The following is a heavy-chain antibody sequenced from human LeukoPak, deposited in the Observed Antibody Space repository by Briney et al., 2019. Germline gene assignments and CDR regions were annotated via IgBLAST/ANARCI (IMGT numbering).Heavy chain of an antibody. J-gene: IGHJ4*02. CDR3: ARLLVGATWGADY. CDR2: IYYTGST. D-gene: IGHD1-26*01. Sequence: SETLSLTCTVSGGSISSYYWSWLRQPPGKGLEWLGHIYYTGSTDSSPSLNTRATISVDTSKNQFSLKLSSVTAADTAVYYCARLLVGATWGADYWGQGTLVTVTS. V-gene: IGHV4-59*01. CDR1: GGSISSYY.